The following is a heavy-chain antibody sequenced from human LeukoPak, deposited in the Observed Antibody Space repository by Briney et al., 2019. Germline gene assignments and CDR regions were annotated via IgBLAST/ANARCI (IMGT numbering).Heavy chain of an antibody. CDR1: GYSFSNFH. J-gene: IGHJ5*02. D-gene: IGHD2-21*02. CDR2: VSPKTGDR. CDR3: ARTPPKGDIDT. V-gene: IGHV1-8*01. Sequence: AALVKVFCKASGYSFSNFHINWVRQASGQGLEWIGWVSPKTGDRGYALKFQGRVTMTSDTSETTVYMEVRSLTSEDTAVYYCARTPPKGDIDTWGQGTMVTVSS.